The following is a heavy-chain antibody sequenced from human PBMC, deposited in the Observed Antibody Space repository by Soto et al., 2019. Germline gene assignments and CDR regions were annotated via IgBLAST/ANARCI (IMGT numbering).Heavy chain of an antibody. CDR2: INPSTNVA. D-gene: IGHD1-1*01. J-gene: IGHJ4*02. CDR3: ATANWNDRPLHY. CDR1: GYAFIAYY. Sequence: ASVKVSCKASGYAFIAYYMHWVRQAPGQGLEWMGWINPSTNVANYAQKFQGRVTMTRDTSINTAYMELSRLRSDDTAVYLCATANWNDRPLHYWGQGTMVTVYS. V-gene: IGHV1-2*02.